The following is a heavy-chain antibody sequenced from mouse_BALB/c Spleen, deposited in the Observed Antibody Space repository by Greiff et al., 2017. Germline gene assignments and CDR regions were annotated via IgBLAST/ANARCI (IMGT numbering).Heavy chain of an antibody. J-gene: IGHJ4*01. CDR1: GYSITSDYA. CDR3: ARLFYAMDY. CDR2: ISYSGST. V-gene: IGHV3-2*02. Sequence: EVKLVESGPGLVKPSQSLSLTCTVTGYSITSDYAWNWIRQFPGNKLEWMGYISYSGSTSYNPSLKSRISITRDTSKNQFFLQLNSVTTEDTATYYCARLFYAMDYWGQGTSVTVSS.